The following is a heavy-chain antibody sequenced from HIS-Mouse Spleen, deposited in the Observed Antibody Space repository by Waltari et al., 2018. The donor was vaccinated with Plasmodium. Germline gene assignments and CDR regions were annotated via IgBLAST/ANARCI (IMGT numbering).Heavy chain of an antibody. CDR2: FDPEDGET. Sequence: QVQLVQYGAEVKKPGASVKVSCKVSGYTLTDLSMPWVRQAPGDVLEWMGGFDPEDGETIYAQKFQGRVTMTEDTSTDTAYMELSSLRSEDTAVYYCATILDYYGSGSYYNGVLDYWGQGTLVTVSS. J-gene: IGHJ4*02. CDR3: ATILDYYGSGSYYNGVLDY. D-gene: IGHD3-10*01. V-gene: IGHV1-24*01. CDR1: GYTLTDLS.